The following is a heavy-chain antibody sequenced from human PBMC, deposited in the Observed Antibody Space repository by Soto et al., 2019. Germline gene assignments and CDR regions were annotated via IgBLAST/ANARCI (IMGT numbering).Heavy chain of an antibody. V-gene: IGHV1-69*01. Sequence: QVQLVQSGAEVKKPGSSVKVSCKASGGTFSSYAISWVRQAPGQGLEWMGGIIPIFATANYAQKFQGRVTITADESTSTAYMELSSLRSEDTAVYYCASSAVAGIYYYYYGMDVWGQGTTVTVSS. J-gene: IGHJ6*02. CDR3: ASSAVAGIYYYYYGMDV. CDR1: GGTFSSYA. D-gene: IGHD6-19*01. CDR2: IIPIFATA.